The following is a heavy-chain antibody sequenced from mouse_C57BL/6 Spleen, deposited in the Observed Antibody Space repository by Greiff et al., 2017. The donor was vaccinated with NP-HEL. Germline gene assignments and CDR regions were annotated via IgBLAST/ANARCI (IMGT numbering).Heavy chain of an antibody. D-gene: IGHD2-4*01. V-gene: IGHV2-2*01. CDR2: IWSGGST. Sequence: VQLQQSGPGLVQPSQSLSITCTVSGFSLTSYGVHWVRQSPGKGLEGLGVIWSGGSTDYNAAFISRLSISKDNSKIQVFFKINSLQADDTAIYYCARNDDYDGYAMDYWGQGTSVTVSS. CDR3: ARNDDYDGYAMDY. J-gene: IGHJ4*01. CDR1: GFSLTSYG.